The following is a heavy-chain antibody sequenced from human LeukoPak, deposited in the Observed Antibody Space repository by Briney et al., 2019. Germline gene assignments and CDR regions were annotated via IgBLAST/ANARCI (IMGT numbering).Heavy chain of an antibody. CDR3: AELGITMIGGV. D-gene: IGHD3-10*02. V-gene: IGHV3-7*01. CDR2: IIQDGSDK. J-gene: IGHJ6*04. CDR1: GFTFSSCS. Sequence: GGSLRLSCAASGFTFSSCSMSWVRQAPGKGLEWVANIIQDGSDKYYVDSVKGRFTISRDNAKNSLYLQMNSLRAEDTAVYYCAELGITMIGGVWGKGTTVTISS.